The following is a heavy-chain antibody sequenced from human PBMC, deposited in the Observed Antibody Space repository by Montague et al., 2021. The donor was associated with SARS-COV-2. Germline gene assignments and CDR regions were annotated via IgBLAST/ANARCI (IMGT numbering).Heavy chain of an antibody. V-gene: IGHV4-39*01. CDR2: INYSGRT. CDR3: ASPTYYFDSSGSDAFDI. D-gene: IGHD3-22*01. CDR1: GGSISSSNYD. J-gene: IGHJ3*02. Sequence: SETRSLTCTVSGGSISSSNYDWGRMRQPPGQGLEWLGSINYSGRTYYYPYRKSRVTISPDTSKNQFSLKLRSVTDAAAAVYDCASPTYYFDSSGSDAFDIWGQGTMVTVSS.